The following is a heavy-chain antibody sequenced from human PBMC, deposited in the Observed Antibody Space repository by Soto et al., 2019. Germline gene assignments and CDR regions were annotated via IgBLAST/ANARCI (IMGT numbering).Heavy chain of an antibody. Sequence: QVQLQESGPGLVKPSETLSLTCTVSGGSIISYYWSWIRQPPGKALEWIGYIYYSGSTNYNPSLKSRVTISVDTSKNQFSLKLSSVTAADTAVYYCARHYYSGSGSHFDYWGQGILVTVSS. CDR3: ARHYYSGSGSHFDY. J-gene: IGHJ4*02. V-gene: IGHV4-59*08. D-gene: IGHD3-10*01. CDR1: GGSIISYY. CDR2: IYYSGST.